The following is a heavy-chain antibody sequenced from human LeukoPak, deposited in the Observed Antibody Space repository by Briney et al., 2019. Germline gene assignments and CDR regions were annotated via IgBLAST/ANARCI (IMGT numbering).Heavy chain of an antibody. CDR2: IYYSGST. CDR1: GGSISSSSYY. J-gene: IGHJ4*02. Sequence: SETPSLTCTVSGGSISSSSYYWGWIRQPPGKGLEWIGSIYYSGSTYYNPSLKSRVTISVDTSKNQFSLKLSSVTAADTAVYYCARLNYNPMSFDYWGQGTLVTVSS. D-gene: IGHD1-7*01. CDR3: ARLNYNPMSFDY. V-gene: IGHV4-39*07.